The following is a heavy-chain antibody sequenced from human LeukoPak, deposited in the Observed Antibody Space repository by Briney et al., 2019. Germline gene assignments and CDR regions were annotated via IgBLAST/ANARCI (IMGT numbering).Heavy chain of an antibody. CDR1: GFTFSSYA. J-gene: IGHJ4*02. V-gene: IGHV3-23*01. CDR2: ISGSGGST. Sequence: PGGSLRLSCAASGFTFSSYAMSWVRQAPGKGVEWVSAISGSGGSTYYADSVKGRFTISRDNSKNTLYLQMNSLRAEDTAVYYCAKGVYCGGDCYWFDYWGQGTLVTVSS. D-gene: IGHD2-21*02. CDR3: AKGVYCGGDCYWFDY.